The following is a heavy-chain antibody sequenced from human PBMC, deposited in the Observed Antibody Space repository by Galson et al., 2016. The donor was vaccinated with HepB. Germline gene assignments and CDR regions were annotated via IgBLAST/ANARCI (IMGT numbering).Heavy chain of an antibody. CDR1: GFTFSTYA. D-gene: IGHD3-10*01. CDR3: SHLGSGRYDNGTIWFDP. V-gene: IGHV3-30*04. Sequence: SLRLSCAASGFTFSTYAMHWVRQAPGKGLEWVAVISSHGSNKRYADSVKGRFSVSRDNSKNTLYLQMNSLRPEDTAIYFCSHLGSGRYDNGTIWFDPWGQGTLATVSS. CDR2: ISSHGSNK. J-gene: IGHJ5*01.